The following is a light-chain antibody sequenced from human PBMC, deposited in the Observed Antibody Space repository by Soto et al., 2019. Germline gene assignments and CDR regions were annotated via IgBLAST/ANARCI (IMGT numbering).Light chain of an antibody. Sequence: EIVLTQSPGTLSLSPGERATLSCRASQSVSSSYLAWYQQKPGQAPRLLIYGASSRATGIPDRFIVSGSGTDFTITISRLEPEDFAVYYCQQYGSSPWTFGQGTNVEIK. CDR1: QSVSSSY. J-gene: IGKJ1*01. CDR2: GAS. V-gene: IGKV3-20*01. CDR3: QQYGSSPWT.